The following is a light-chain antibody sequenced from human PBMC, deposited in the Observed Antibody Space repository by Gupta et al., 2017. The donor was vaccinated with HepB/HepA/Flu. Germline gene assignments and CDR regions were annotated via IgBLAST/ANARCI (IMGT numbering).Light chain of an antibody. CDR1: QGISSY. Sequence: DIQLTQSPSFLSASVGDRVTITCRASQGISSYLAWYQQKPGKAPKLLIYAASTLQSGVPSRFSGSGSGTEFTLTISSLQPEDFATYYCQQLNSHPPVTFGPGTKVDIK. CDR2: AAS. V-gene: IGKV1-9*01. J-gene: IGKJ3*01. CDR3: QQLNSHPPVT.